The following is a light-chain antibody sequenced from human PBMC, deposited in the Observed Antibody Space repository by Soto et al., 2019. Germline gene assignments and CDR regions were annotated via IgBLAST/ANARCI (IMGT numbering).Light chain of an antibody. Sequence: QSALPQPASGSGSPGQSITISCTGTSSDVGNNNYVSWYQHNPGRDPKVMICDVTNRPSGVSNRFSGSQSGNTASLTISVLQAEAEADYYCISFTGSSYVFGTGTKVTVL. CDR3: ISFTGSSYV. CDR1: SSDVGNNNY. V-gene: IGLV2-14*03. CDR2: DVT. J-gene: IGLJ1*01.